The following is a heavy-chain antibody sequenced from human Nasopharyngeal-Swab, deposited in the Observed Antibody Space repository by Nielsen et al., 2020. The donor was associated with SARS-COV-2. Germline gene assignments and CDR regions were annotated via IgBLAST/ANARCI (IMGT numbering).Heavy chain of an antibody. V-gene: IGHV4-31*03. D-gene: IGHD3-22*01. CDR2: IYYSEST. J-gene: IGHJ4*02. CDR3: ARYDSSGYYLFDY. Sequence: SETLSLTCTVSGDSINSGGSYWSWIRQHPGKGLEWIGYIYYSESTYYNPSLKSRIILSVDTSKNQFSLKLSSVTAADTAAYYCARYDSSGYYLFDYWGQGTLVTVSS. CDR1: GDSINSGGSY.